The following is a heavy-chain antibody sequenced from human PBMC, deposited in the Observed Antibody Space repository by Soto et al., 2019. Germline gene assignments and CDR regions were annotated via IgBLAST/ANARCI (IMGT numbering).Heavy chain of an antibody. CDR3: ARTPGYSSSWYFDY. J-gene: IGHJ4*02. D-gene: IGHD6-13*01. CDR2: IYYSGST. CDR1: GGSISSYY. Sequence: SETLSLTCTVSGGSISSYYWSWIRQPPGKGLEWIGYIYYSGSTNYNPSLKSRVTISVDTSKNQFSLKLSSVTAADTAVYYCARTPGYSSSWYFDYWGQGTLVTVSS. V-gene: IGHV4-59*01.